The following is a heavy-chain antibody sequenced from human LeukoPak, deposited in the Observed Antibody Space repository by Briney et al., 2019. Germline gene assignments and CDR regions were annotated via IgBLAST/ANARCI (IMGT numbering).Heavy chain of an antibody. Sequence: GGSLRLSCAASGFTFSSYGMHCVRQAPGKGLEWVAVIWYDGSNKYYADSVKGRFTISRDNSKNTLYLQMNYLRAADTAVYYCAKDPTSVGGRHDWLLDSWGQGTLVTVSS. CDR1: GFTFSSYG. CDR3: AKDPTSVGGRHDWLLDS. D-gene: IGHD3-9*01. J-gene: IGHJ5*02. CDR2: IWYDGSNK. V-gene: IGHV3-33*06.